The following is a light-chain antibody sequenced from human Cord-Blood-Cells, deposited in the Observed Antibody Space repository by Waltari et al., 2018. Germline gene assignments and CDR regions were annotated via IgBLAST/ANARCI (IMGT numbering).Light chain of an antibody. V-gene: IGKV1-33*01. Sequence: DIQMTQSPSSLSASVGDRVTITYQASQDISNYLNWYQQKPGKAPKLLIYDASNLETGVPSRFSGSGSGTDFTFTISSLQPEDIATYYCQQYDNLLWTFGQGTKVEIK. CDR1: QDISNY. CDR2: DAS. CDR3: QQYDNLLWT. J-gene: IGKJ1*01.